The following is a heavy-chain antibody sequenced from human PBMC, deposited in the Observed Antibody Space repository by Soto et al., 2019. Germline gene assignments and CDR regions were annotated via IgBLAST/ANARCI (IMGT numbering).Heavy chain of an antibody. J-gene: IGHJ4*02. V-gene: IGHV1-69*01. D-gene: IGHD5-18*01. CDR1: GGTFSSYA. Sequence: QVQLVQSGAEVKKPGSSVKVSCKASGGTFSSYAISWVRQAPGQGLEWMGGIIPIFGTANYAQKFQGRVTITADESTITAYLELSSLRSEDTAVYYCARRYSYGQATPLYYFDYWGQGTLVTVAS. CDR3: ARRYSYGQATPLYYFDY. CDR2: IIPIFGTA.